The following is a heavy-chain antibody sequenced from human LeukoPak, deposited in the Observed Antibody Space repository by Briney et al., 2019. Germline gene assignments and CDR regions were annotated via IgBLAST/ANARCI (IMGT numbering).Heavy chain of an antibody. J-gene: IGHJ4*02. Sequence: ASVKVSCKASGYTFTSYAMHWVRQAPGQRLEWMGWINAGNGNTKYSQKLQGRVTMTTDTSTSTAYMELRSLRSDDTAVYYCARDLAAAGLDYWGQGTLVTVSS. CDR2: INAGNGNT. V-gene: IGHV1-3*01. CDR1: GYTFTSYA. CDR3: ARDLAAAGLDY. D-gene: IGHD6-13*01.